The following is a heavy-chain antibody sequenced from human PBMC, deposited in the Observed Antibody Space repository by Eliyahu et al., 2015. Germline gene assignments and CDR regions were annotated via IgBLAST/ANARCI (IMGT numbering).Heavy chain of an antibody. CDR2: INPNSGGT. J-gene: IGHJ5*02. CDR3: ARERSECSGGTCHRRTFDP. CDR1: GYTFSGYY. Sequence: QVQLVQSGAEVKNPGASXKISCKASGYTFSGYYMHWARQAPGQGFEWMGWINPNSGGTHYAQNFQGRVTMTRDTSINTAYMELNRLRSDDTAVYYCARERSECSGGTCHRRTFDPWGQGTLVTVSS. V-gene: IGHV1-2*02. D-gene: IGHD2-15*01.